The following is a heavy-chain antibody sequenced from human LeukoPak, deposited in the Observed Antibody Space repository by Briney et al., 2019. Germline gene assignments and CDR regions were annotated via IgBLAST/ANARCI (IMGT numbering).Heavy chain of an antibody. CDR3: ARDGGWHRFDY. CDR1: GFTFRSPW. Sequence: GGSLRLSCVESGFTFRSPWTAWLRQAPEKGLEWVANINEDGSRKYYLGSVTGRFTISRDNAKNSLYLQMNSLSAEDTAMYYCARDGGWHRFDYWGQGTLVIVSS. D-gene: IGHD6-19*01. CDR2: INEDGSRK. J-gene: IGHJ4*02. V-gene: IGHV3-7*03.